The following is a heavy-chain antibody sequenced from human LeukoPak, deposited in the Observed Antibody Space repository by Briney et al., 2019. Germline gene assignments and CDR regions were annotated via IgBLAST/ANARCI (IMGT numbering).Heavy chain of an antibody. J-gene: IGHJ1*01. CDR2: IKSKTDGGTT. D-gene: IGHD6-19*01. CDR3: TTGKDSSGWYSTEYFQH. CDR1: GFTFSNAW. V-gene: IGHV3-15*01. Sequence: GGSLRLSCAASGFTFSNAWMSWVRQAPGRGREWVGRIKSKTDGGTTDYAAPVKGRFTISRDDSKNTPYLQMNSLKTEDTAVYYCTTGKDSSGWYSTEYFQHWGQGTLVTVSS.